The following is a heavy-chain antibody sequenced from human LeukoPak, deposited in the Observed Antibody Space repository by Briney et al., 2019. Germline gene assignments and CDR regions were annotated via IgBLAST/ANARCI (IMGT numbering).Heavy chain of an antibody. D-gene: IGHD2-21*02. CDR2: IWHDRSDTYGSNK. J-gene: IGHJ5*02. CDR1: GFMFSRSD. Sequence: GRSLRLSCAASGFMFSRSDIHWVRQAPGKGLEWVAVIWHDRSDTYGSNKYYADSVKGRFTISRDNSKNTVYLQMNSLRVEDTAVYYCAKDGNCGGDCYGWFDPWGQGALVTVSS. V-gene: IGHV3-33*06. CDR3: AKDGNCGGDCYGWFDP.